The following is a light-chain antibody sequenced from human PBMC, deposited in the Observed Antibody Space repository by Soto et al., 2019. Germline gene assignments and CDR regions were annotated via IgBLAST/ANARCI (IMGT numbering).Light chain of an antibody. J-gene: IGKJ1*01. CDR1: QSLVNSDGNTY. CDR2: KVS. V-gene: IGKV2-30*01. CDR3: MQGSHWPRT. Sequence: EVVMTQSPLSLPVTLGQPASISCRSSQSLVNSDGNTYLNWFHQRPGQSPRRLIYKVSNRDSGVPDRFSGSGSGTDFTLRISRVEAEDGGVYYCMQGSHWPRTFGQGTRVEIK.